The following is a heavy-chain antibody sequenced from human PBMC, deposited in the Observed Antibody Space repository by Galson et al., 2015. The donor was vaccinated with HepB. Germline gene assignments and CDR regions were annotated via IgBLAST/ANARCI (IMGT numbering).Heavy chain of an antibody. V-gene: IGHV5-51*03. CDR1: GYIFTNYW. D-gene: IGHD5/OR15-5a*01. J-gene: IGHJ4*02. CDR2: INPGDSDI. CDR3: ARYWRYGVYRGDY. Sequence: QSGAEVKKPGESLKISCKGSGYIFTNYWIGWVRQMPGKGLEWMGIINPGDSDIRYSPSFKGQVTISVDKSMSTAYLHWNSLKASDTAMYYCARYWRYGVYRGDYWGQGTPVTVAS.